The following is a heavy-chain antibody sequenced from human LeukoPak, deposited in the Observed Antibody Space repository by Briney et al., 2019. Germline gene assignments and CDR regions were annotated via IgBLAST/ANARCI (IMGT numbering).Heavy chain of an antibody. CDR2: IEANAHGGTT. V-gene: IGHV3-15*07. D-gene: IGHD2/OR15-2a*01. J-gene: IGHJ4*02. CDR1: SYIFSDAW. CDR3: TTDPFYVSAGFAF. Sequence: PGGSLRLSCAASSYIFSDAWMNWVRQAPGKGLEWVGRIEANAHGGTTNYAAPVKGRFTISRDDSKNTLYLQMSSLKSEDTAVYYCTTDPFYVSAGFAFWGQGTLVTVS.